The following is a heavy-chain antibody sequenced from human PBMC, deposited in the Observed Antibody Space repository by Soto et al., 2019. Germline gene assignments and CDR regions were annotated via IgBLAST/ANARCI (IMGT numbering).Heavy chain of an antibody. CDR3: ARDAALKWFDP. V-gene: IGHV4-31*03. CDR1: GGSTSSGGYY. J-gene: IGHJ5*02. Sequence: SETLSLTCTVSGGSTSSGGYYWSWIRQYPGKGLEWIGFVYYSGSTYYNPSLKSRVIISVDTSKKQFSLKLSSVTATDTAVYYCARDAALKWFDPWGQGTLVTVSS. D-gene: IGHD2-15*01. CDR2: VYYSGST.